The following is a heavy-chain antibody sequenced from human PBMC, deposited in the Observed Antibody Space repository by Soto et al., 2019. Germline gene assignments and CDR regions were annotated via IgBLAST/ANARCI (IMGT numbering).Heavy chain of an antibody. J-gene: IGHJ3*02. D-gene: IGHD3-22*01. Sequence: QVQLVESGGGVVQPGRSLRLSCAASGFTFSSYGMHWVRQAPGKGLEWVAVIWYDGSNKYYADSVKGRITISRDNSKNTQYMQINSRRAEDTAVYYCAREDSSGYYNAFYIWGQGTMVTVSS. CDR2: IWYDGSNK. V-gene: IGHV3-33*08. CDR3: AREDSSGYYNAFYI. CDR1: GFTFSSYG.